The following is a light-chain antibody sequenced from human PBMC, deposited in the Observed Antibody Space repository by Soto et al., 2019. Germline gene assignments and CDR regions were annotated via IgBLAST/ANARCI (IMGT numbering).Light chain of an antibody. CDR3: MQSLQLPRT. Sequence: DIVMTQSPLSLPVTPGEPASISCRSSQSLLHSNGYNSLDWYLQKPGQSPQLLIYLGSNRASGVPDRFSGSGSGTDFTLKISRVEAEDVGVYYCMQSLQLPRTFGPGTKVDIK. CDR1: QSLLHSNGYNS. CDR2: LGS. V-gene: IGKV2-28*01. J-gene: IGKJ3*01.